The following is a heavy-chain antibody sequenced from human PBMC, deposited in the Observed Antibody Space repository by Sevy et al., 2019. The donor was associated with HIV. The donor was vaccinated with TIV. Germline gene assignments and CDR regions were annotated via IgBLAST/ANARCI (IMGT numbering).Heavy chain of an antibody. D-gene: IGHD6-19*01. J-gene: IGHJ4*02. CDR3: ARESPSDWYLDS. V-gene: IGHV3-33*01. CDR1: GFTFRNSG. CDR2: IFSDGITT. Sequence: GGSLRLSCAASGFTFRNSGMHWVRQSPGKGLEWVASIFSDGITTYYGDSVKGRFTVFRDNSKSTLYMQMNSLRVEDTAVYYCARESPSDWYLDSWGQGSQVTVPS.